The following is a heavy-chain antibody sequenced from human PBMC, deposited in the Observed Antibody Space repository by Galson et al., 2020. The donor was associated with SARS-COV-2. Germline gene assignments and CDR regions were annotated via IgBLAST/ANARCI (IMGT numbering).Heavy chain of an antibody. Sequence: GESLKTYCAAPGLTFSNYGIHWVRQAPGQGLEWVAIIPYDGGNKHYADPVKGRFTISRYNSKITLYLQMNSLRAEDTAVYYCAKPFGGGDCLSLDFDRWGQGTLVT. V-gene: IGHV3-30*18. D-gene: IGHD2-21*02. CDR2: IPYDGGNK. J-gene: IGHJ4*02. CDR1: GLTFSNYG. CDR3: AKPFGGGDCLSLDFDR.